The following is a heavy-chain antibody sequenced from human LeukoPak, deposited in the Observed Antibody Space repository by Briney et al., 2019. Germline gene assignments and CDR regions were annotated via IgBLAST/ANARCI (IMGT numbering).Heavy chain of an antibody. J-gene: IGHJ4*02. CDR1: GYTFTGYY. V-gene: IGHV1-2*02. CDR2: INPNSGGT. D-gene: IGHD6-19*01. CDR3: ARAQKKYSSGWYSGY. Sequence: ASVKVSCKASGYTFTGYYMHWVRQAPGQGLEWMGWINPNSGGTNYAQKFQGRVTMTRDTSVSTAYMELSRLRSDDTAVYYCARAQKKYSSGWYSGYWGQGTLVTVSS.